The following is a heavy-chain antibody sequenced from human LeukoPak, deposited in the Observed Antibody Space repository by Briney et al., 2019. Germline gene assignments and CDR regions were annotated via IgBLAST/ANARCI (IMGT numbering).Heavy chain of an antibody. Sequence: ASVKVSCKASGYTFTSYDINWVRQATGQGLEWMGWMNPNSGNTAYAQKFQGRVTMTRNTSISKAYMELSSLRSEDTAVYYCARGSFRYYDILTGYYKGPSFVPWGQRTLVTVSS. J-gene: IGHJ5*02. CDR3: ARGSFRYYDILTGYYKGPSFVP. CDR1: GYTFTSYD. CDR2: MNPNSGNT. V-gene: IGHV1-8*01. D-gene: IGHD3-9*01.